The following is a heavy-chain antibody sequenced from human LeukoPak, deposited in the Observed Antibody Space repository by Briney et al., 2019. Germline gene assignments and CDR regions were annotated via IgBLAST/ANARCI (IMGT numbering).Heavy chain of an antibody. D-gene: IGHD5-24*01. CDR2: ISSSSSTI. Sequence: GGSLRLSCAASGFTFSSYSMNWVRQAPGKGLEWVSYISSSSSTIYYADSAKGRFTISRDNAKNTLYLQMNSLRAEDTAVYYCARDGIATNDYWGQGTLVTVSS. CDR1: GFTFSSYS. J-gene: IGHJ4*02. CDR3: ARDGIATNDY. V-gene: IGHV3-48*04.